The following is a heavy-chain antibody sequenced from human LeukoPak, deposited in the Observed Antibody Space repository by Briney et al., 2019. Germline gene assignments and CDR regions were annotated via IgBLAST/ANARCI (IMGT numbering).Heavy chain of an antibody. CDR1: GFSFSNYY. D-gene: IGHD5-12*01. Sequence: PGGSLRLSCAASGFSFSNYYMTWLRQAPGKGLEWVSYITIGSTYTTYGDSVKGRFTISRDDAKNSLYLQMNSLRADDTAVYYCARGYSGYDSGGDYWGQGTLVTVSS. V-gene: IGHV3-11*06. CDR3: ARGYSGYDSGGDY. J-gene: IGHJ4*02. CDR2: ITIGSTYT.